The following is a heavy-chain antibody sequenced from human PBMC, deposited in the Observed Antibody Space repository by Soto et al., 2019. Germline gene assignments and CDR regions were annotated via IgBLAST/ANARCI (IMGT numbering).Heavy chain of an antibody. V-gene: IGHV3-30*03. D-gene: IGHD5-18*01. J-gene: IGHJ3*02. Sequence: GGSLRLSCAASGFTFSSYGMHWVRQAPGKGLEWVAVISYDGSNKYYADSVKGRFTISRDNSKNTLYLQMNSLRAEDTAVYYCARARAKYTRGAFDIWSQGTMVTVSS. CDR2: ISYDGSNK. CDR3: ARARAKYTRGAFDI. CDR1: GFTFSSYG.